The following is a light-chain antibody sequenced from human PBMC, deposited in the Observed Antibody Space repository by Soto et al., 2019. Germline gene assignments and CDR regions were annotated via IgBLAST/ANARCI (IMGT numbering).Light chain of an antibody. CDR1: SSNIGNNY. Sequence: QSVLTQPPSVSAAPGQKVTISCSGSSSNIGNNYVSWYQQLPGTAPKLLIYENNKRPSGIPDRFSGSKSGTSATLGITGLQTGDEADYYCGTWDNSLSAVVFGGGTK. J-gene: IGLJ2*01. CDR2: ENN. CDR3: GTWDNSLSAVV. V-gene: IGLV1-51*02.